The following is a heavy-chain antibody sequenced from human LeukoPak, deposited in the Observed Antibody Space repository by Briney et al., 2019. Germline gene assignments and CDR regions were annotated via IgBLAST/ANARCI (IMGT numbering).Heavy chain of an antibody. CDR3: ARGRPAAGIPFDY. J-gene: IGHJ4*02. V-gene: IGHV1-8*03. D-gene: IGHD6-13*01. CDR1: GYTFTSYD. CDR2: MNPNSGNT. Sequence: GASVKVSCKASGYTFTSYDINWVRQATGQGLEWMGWMNPNSGNTGYTQKFQGRVTITRNTSISTAYMELSSLRSEDTAVYYCARGRPAAGIPFDYWGQGTLVTVSS.